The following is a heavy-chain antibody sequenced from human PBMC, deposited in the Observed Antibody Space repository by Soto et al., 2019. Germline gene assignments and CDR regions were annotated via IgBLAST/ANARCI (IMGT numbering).Heavy chain of an antibody. D-gene: IGHD1-1*01. CDR1: GFSFSDYA. CDR2: ISTSGSST. V-gene: IGHV3-23*05. J-gene: IGHJ3*02. Sequence: EVQLLESGGELVQPGGSLRLSCAASGFSFSDYAMTWVRQAPGKGLEWVALISTSGSSTLYADSMKGRFIISRDNSKNALYLQMNRLGAEDTALYYCARVAAFNWHNAFDICGQGTMVFVSS. CDR3: ARVAAFNWHNAFDI.